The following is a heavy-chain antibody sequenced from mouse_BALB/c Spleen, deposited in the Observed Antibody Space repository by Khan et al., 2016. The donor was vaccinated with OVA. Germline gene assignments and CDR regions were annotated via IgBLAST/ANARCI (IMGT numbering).Heavy chain of an antibody. D-gene: IGHD4-1*01. J-gene: IGHJ3*01. CDR3: ARSTGTWCAD. Sequence: EVQLQESGPGLVKPSQSLSLTCTVTGYSITSDYAWNWLRQFPGNKLEWMGYISYSGGTSYNPSLKSRISITRDTSKNQFFLHLNSVTTEDTATYYCARSTGTWCADWGQGTLVTVSA. CDR1: GYSITSDYA. CDR2: ISYSGGT. V-gene: IGHV3-2*02.